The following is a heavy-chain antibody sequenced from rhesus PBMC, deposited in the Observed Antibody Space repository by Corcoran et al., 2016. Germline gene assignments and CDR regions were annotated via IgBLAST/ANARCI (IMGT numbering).Heavy chain of an antibody. CDR1: GFTFISYG. CDR3: ARAHWGDYYGYGLDS. CDR2: ISYDGSKK. J-gene: IGHJ6*01. V-gene: IGHV3-54*02. Sequence: EVQLVESGGGLVQPGGSLRLSCEASGFTFISYGMHWVRQAPGKGLELVAVISYDGSKKYYADSGKDRFTISRDNSKNMLYLQMNNLKLEDTAVYYCARAHWGDYYGYGLDSWGQGVVVTVSS. D-gene: IGHD3-34*01.